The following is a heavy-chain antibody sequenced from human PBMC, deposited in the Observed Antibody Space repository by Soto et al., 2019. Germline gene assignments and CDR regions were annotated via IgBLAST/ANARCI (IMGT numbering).Heavy chain of an antibody. CDR3: ARRERAAGRWVGYYFDY. CDR1: GGTISSSSYY. CDR2: IYYSGST. J-gene: IGHJ4*02. Sequence: SQTLPLTWTVSGGTISSSSYYWSRIRQPPGKGLEWIGSIYYSGSTYYNPSLKSRVTISVDTSKNQFSLKLSSVTAADTAVYYCARRERAAGRWVGYYFDYWGQGTLVTVSS. V-gene: IGHV4-39*01. D-gene: IGHD6-13*01.